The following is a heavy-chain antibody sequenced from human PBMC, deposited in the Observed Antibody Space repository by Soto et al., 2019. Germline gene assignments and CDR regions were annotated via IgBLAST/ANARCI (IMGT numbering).Heavy chain of an antibody. V-gene: IGHV4-31*03. CDR2: IYYSGST. J-gene: IGHJ6*02. Sequence: TLSLTCTVSGGSISSGGYYWSWIRQHPGKGLEWIGYIYYSGSTYYNPSLKSRVTISVDTSKNQFSLKLSSVTAADTAVYYCARDSGWFGERPGSWLSNYYYYGMDVWGQGTTVTVSS. CDR1: GGSISSGGYY. D-gene: IGHD3-10*01. CDR3: ARDSGWFGERPGSWLSNYYYYGMDV.